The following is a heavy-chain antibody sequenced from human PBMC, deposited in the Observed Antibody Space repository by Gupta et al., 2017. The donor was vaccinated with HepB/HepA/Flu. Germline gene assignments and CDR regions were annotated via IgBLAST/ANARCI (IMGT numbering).Heavy chain of an antibody. J-gene: IGHJ6*02. CDR3: AKDRSNNI. D-gene: IGHD1-14*01. Sequence: EVQLVESGGGLVQPGGSLRLSCAASGFTFSSHWMTWVRQVPGKGLEWVANIKQDGSEKYYVDSVKGRFTISRDNAKNSLYLQMNSLRVEDTALYYCAKDRSNNIWGQGTTVTGSS. V-gene: IGHV3-7*01. CDR1: GFTFSSHW. CDR2: IKQDGSEK.